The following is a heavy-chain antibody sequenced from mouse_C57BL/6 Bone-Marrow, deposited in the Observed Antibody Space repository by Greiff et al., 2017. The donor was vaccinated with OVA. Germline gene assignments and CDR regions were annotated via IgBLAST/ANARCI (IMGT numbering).Heavy chain of an antibody. J-gene: IGHJ2*01. CDR3: ARRRPYFDY. Sequence: VQLVESGAELARPGASVKLSCKASGYTFTSYGTSWVKQRTGQGLEWIGEIYPRSGNTYYNEKFKGKATLTADKSSSTAYMELRSLTSEDSAVYFCARRRPYFDYWGQGTTLTVSS. CDR2: IYPRSGNT. CDR1: GYTFTSYG. V-gene: IGHV1-81*01.